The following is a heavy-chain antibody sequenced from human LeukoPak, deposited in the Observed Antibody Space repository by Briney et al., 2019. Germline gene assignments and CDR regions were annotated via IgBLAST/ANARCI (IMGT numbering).Heavy chain of an antibody. CDR1: GYTFTSYD. CDR3: ARSAKTTVVTPGNY. D-gene: IGHD4-23*01. Sequence: GASVKVSCKDSGYTFTSYDINWVRQATGQGLEWMGWMNPNSGNTGYAQKFQGRVTMTRNTSISTAYMELSSLRSEDTAVYYCARSAKTTVVTPGNYWGQGTLVTVSS. V-gene: IGHV1-8*01. CDR2: MNPNSGNT. J-gene: IGHJ4*02.